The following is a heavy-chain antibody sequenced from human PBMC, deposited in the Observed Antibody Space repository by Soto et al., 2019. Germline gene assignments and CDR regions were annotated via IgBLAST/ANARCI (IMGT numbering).Heavy chain of an antibody. J-gene: IGHJ2*01. CDR3: ARARSGEYFDL. V-gene: IGHV3-21*01. CDR2: ISSSSSYI. Sequence: GSLRLSCAASGLTFSSYSMNWVRQAPGKGLEWVSSISSSSSYIYYADSVKGRFTISRDNAKNSLYLQMNSLRAEDTAVYYCARARSGEYFDLWGRGTLVTVSS. CDR1: GLTFSSYS. D-gene: IGHD1-1*01.